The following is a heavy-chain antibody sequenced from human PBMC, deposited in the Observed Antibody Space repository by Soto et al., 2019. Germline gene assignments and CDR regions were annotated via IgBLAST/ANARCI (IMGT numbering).Heavy chain of an antibody. D-gene: IGHD3-10*01. CDR3: AKSLLWFGELSS. CDR2: IYSGGST. V-gene: IGHV3-66*01. Sequence: EVQLVESGGGLVQPGGSLRLSCAASGFTVSSKYMNWVRQAPGKGLEWVSLIYSGGSTYYADSVKGRFTISRDNSKTTLYLQMTSLRAEDTAVYYCAKSLLWFGELSSWGQGTLVTVSP. CDR1: GFTVSSKY. J-gene: IGHJ5*02.